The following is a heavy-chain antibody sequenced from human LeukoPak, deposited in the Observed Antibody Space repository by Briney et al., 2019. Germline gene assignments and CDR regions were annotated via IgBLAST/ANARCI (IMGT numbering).Heavy chain of an antibody. CDR2: ISSSSSYI. V-gene: IGHV3-21*01. CDR3: ARDRTTVTTFDY. D-gene: IGHD4-17*01. Sequence: GSLRLSCAASRFTFSTYTMNWVRQAPGKGLEWVSSISSSSSYIYYADSVKGRFTISRDNAKNSLYLQMNTLRAEDTTVYYCARDRTTVTTFDYWGQGTLVTVSS. CDR1: RFTFSTYT. J-gene: IGHJ4*02.